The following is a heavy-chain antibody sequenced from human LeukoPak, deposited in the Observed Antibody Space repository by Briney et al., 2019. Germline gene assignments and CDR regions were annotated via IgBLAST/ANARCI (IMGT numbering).Heavy chain of an antibody. CDR2: MNTNSGNK. V-gene: IGHV1-8*02. J-gene: IGHJ5*02. CDR3: ARCYCSSTSCFWFDP. D-gene: IGHD2-2*01. CDR1: GYTFSNFD. Sequence: ASVKVSCKASGYTFSNFDINWVRQATGQGLEWMGWMNTNSGNKGYAQRFQGRVTMTRDASINTGYMGLSSLRSEDTAVYYCARCYCSSTSCFWFDPWGQGTLVTVS.